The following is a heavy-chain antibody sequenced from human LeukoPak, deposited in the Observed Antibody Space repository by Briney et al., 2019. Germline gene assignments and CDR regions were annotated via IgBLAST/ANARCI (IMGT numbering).Heavy chain of an antibody. J-gene: IGHJ3*02. CDR2: ISSSSSYI. CDR3: ARGRRFLEWLDLAFDI. V-gene: IGHV3-21*01. Sequence: GGSLRLSCAASGFTFSSYSMNWVRQAPGKGLEWVSSISSSSSYIYYADSVKGRFTISRDNAKNSLYLQMNSLRADDTAVYYCARGRRFLEWLDLAFDIWGQGTIVTLSS. D-gene: IGHD3-3*01. CDR1: GFTFSSYS.